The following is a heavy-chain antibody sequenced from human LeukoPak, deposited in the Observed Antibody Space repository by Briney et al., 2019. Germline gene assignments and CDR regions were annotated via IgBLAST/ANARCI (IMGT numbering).Heavy chain of an antibody. Sequence: ASVKVSCKASGHTFTSYDINWVRQATGQGLEWMGWMNPNSGNTGYAQKFQGRVTMTRNTSISTAYMELSSLRSEDTAVYYCARKILGRRWLPSDYWGQGTLVTVSS. V-gene: IGHV1-8*02. CDR2: MNPNSGNT. CDR3: ARKILGRRWLPSDY. CDR1: GHTFTSYD. D-gene: IGHD5-24*01. J-gene: IGHJ4*02.